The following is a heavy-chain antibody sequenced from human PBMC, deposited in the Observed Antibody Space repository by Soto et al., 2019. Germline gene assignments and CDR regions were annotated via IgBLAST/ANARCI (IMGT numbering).Heavy chain of an antibody. CDR2: ISSRGDRT. CDR1: GFTFSSYD. V-gene: IGHV3-23*01. D-gene: IGHD5-18*01. J-gene: IGHJ6*02. CDR3: XKETGYSYGLQPNGLGV. Sequence: PRGSLRLSCAGSGFTFSSYDMNWVRQAPGKGLEWVSIISSRGDRTSYAESVKGRFTISRDDSKNTLFLHMNSLGAEDTAVYYCXKETGYSYGLQPNGLGVWGQGTTVTVSS.